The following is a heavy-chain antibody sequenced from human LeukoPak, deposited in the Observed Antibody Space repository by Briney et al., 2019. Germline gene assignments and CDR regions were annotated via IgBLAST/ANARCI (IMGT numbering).Heavy chain of an antibody. J-gene: IGHJ4*02. V-gene: IGHV4-59*01. Sequence: SETLSLTCTVSGGSISSYYWSWIRQPPGKGLEWIGYIYYSGSTNYNPSLKSRVTISVDTSKNQFSLKLSSVTAADTAVYYCARDDPYSGYEWGYFDYWGQGTLVTVSS. CDR1: GGSISSYY. D-gene: IGHD5-12*01. CDR2: IYYSGST. CDR3: ARDDPYSGYEWGYFDY.